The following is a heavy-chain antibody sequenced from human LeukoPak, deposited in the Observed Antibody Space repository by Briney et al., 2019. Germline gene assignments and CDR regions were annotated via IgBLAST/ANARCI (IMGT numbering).Heavy chain of an antibody. CDR1: GASISSNSYY. CDR2: IYHSGST. CDR3: ARGGNWALDY. J-gene: IGHJ4*02. Sequence: SETLSLTCAVSGASISSNSYYWGWIRQPPGKGLEWIGYIYHSGSTYYNPSLKSRVTISVDRSKNQFSLKLSSVTAADTAVYYCARGGNWALDYWGQGTLVTVSS. V-gene: IGHV4-39*07. D-gene: IGHD7-27*01.